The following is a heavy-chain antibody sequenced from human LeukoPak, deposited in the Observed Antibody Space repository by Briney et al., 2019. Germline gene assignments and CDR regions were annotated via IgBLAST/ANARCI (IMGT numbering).Heavy chain of an antibody. Sequence: PGGSLRLSCAASGFTFDDYAMHWVRQAPGKGLEWVSGISWNSGSIGYADSVKGRFTISRDNAKNSLYLQMNSLRAEDTALYYCAKGRAMVTPIDYWGQGTLVTVSS. V-gene: IGHV3-9*01. J-gene: IGHJ4*02. CDR1: GFTFDDYA. CDR2: ISWNSGSI. CDR3: AKGRAMVTPIDY. D-gene: IGHD5-18*01.